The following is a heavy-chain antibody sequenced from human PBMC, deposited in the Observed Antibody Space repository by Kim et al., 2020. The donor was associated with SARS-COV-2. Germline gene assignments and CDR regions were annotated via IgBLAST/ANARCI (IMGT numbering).Heavy chain of an antibody. CDR1: GGSISSSSYY. J-gene: IGHJ1*01. CDR2: IYYSGST. V-gene: IGHV4-39*01. CDR3: ARLGSEWLVYYDGEYFQH. D-gene: IGHD6-19*01. Sequence: SETLSLTCTVSGGSISSSSYYWGWIRQPPGKGLEWIGSIYYSGSTYYNPSLKSRVTISVDTSKNQFSLKLSSVTAADTAVYYCARLGSEWLVYYDGEYFQHWGQGTLVTVSS.